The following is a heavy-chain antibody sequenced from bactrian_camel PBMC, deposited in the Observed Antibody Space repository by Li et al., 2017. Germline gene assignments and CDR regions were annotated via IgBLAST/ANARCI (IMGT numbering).Heavy chain of an antibody. J-gene: IGHJ4*01. CDR2: ITTDGIRT. Sequence: DVQLVESGGGFVQPGGSLRLSCAASGFTFSTSAMTWVRQVPGKGLEWVSTITTDGIRTYSADSVMGRFTISRDNAKNTLYLQMNSLKSEDTALYYCARGGWWYDYWGQGTQVTVS. D-gene: IGHD5*01. CDR3: ARGGWWYDY. V-gene: IGHV3S2*01. CDR1: GFTFSTSA.